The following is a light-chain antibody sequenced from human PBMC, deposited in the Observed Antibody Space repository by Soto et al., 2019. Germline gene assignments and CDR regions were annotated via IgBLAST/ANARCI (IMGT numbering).Light chain of an antibody. V-gene: IGKV3-20*01. CDR2: GAS. CDR3: QQYGSSIT. CDR1: QSVSSSY. Sequence: EIVLTQSPGTLSLSPGERATLSCRASQSVSSSYLAWYQQKPGQAPRLLIYGASSRATGIPDRFSGSGSGTDFTLTISRLEPEDFAVYYCQQYGSSITFGQVTRLAIK. J-gene: IGKJ5*01.